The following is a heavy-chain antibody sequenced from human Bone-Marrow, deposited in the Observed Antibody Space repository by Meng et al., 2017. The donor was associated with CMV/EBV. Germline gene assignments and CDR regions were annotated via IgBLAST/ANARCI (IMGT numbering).Heavy chain of an antibody. J-gene: IGHJ4*03. V-gene: IGHV3-66*02. Sequence: GESLKISCLVSGFIDNNYYMTWVRQAPGKGLEWVSVIYTGGTTYYADSVKGRFTISRDNSKNTLYLQMNSLRAEDTAVYYCAIEVELIESRDYWGQGTTVTVSS. CDR2: IYTGGTT. D-gene: IGHD1-26*01. CDR1: GFIDNNYY. CDR3: AIEVELIESRDY.